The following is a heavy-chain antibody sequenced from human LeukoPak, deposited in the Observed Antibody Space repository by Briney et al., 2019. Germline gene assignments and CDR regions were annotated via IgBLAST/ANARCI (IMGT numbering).Heavy chain of an antibody. CDR3: ARDLVGGRYSSIWYRFSGPDYFDY. J-gene: IGHJ4*02. CDR2: ISSSGTYR. Sequence: GGPLRLSCAVSGFTFSNYSMNWVRQAPGKGLEWVSSISSSGTYRYYADSVKGRFTISRDNAKDSLYLQMNSLRAEDTAVYYCARDLVGGRYSSIWYRFSGPDYFDYWGQGTLVTVSS. CDR1: GFTFSNYS. D-gene: IGHD6-13*01. V-gene: IGHV3-21*01.